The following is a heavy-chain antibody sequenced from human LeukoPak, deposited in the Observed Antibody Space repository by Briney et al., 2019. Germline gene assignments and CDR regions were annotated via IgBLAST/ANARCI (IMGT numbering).Heavy chain of an antibody. J-gene: IGHJ6*02. CDR2: ISDDGSRK. D-gene: IGHD4-4*01. Sequence: GRSLRLSCAASGFTFSNYGMDWVRQAPGKGLEWVAIISDDGSRKFYADSVKGRFTISRDNSKNTLYLEMNGLRAEDTAVYYCAKTTARGGYYYYGLDVWGQGATVTVSS. CDR1: GFTFSNYG. CDR3: AKTTARGGYYYYGLDV. V-gene: IGHV3-30*18.